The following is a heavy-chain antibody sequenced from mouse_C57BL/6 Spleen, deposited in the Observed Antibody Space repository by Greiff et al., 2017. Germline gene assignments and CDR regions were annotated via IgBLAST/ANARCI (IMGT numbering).Heavy chain of an antibody. D-gene: IGHD4-1*01. V-gene: IGHV2-2*01. CDR1: GFSFPSYG. CDR2: IWSGGST. J-gene: IGHJ2*01. Sequence: VQLQESGPGLVQPSQSLSITCPVSGFSFPSYGVHWVRQSPGKGREWLGVIWSGGSTDYKAAFISRLSISKDNSKSQVFFKMNSLQADDTAIYYCARTWGGLGCWGQGTTLTFSS. CDR3: ARTWGGLGC.